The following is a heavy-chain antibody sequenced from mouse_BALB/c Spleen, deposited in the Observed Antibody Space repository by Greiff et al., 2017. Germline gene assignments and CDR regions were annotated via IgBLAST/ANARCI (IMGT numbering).Heavy chain of an antibody. CDR1: GYTFTSYY. D-gene: IGHD1-2*01. CDR2: IYPGNVNT. Sequence: QVQLKQSGPELVKPGASVRISCKASGYTFTSYYIHWVKQRPGQGLEWIGWIYPGNVNTKYNEKFKGKATLTADKSSSTAYMQLSSLTSEDSAVYFCAREVLRLRYFDVWGAGTTVTVSS. J-gene: IGHJ1*01. V-gene: IGHV1S56*01. CDR3: AREVLRLRYFDV.